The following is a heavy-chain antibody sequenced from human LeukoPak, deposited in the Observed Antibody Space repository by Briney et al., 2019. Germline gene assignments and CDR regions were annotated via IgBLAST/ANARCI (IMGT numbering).Heavy chain of an antibody. D-gene: IGHD4-11*01. CDR1: GFTFSSYN. V-gene: IGHV3-21*01. Sequence: PGGSLRLSCAASGFTFSSYNMNWVRQAPGKGLEWVSSITSSSYIYYSDSVKGRFTISRANAKNSLYLQMSSLRAEDTAVYYSARAYSSSLDYWGQGTLVTVSS. CDR3: ARAYSSSLDY. CDR2: ITSSSYI. J-gene: IGHJ4*02.